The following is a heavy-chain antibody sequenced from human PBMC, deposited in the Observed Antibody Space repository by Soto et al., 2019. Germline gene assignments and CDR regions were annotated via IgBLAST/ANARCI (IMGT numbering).Heavy chain of an antibody. CDR3: EVTTGY. CDR1: GYTFTDYD. V-gene: IGHV1-8*01. Sequence: QVQVVQSRAEVKKPGASVKVSCKTSGYTFTDYDINWVRPAPGQGLEYMGWVSPENSNAGYAQQFRGRVSMTTNTIISTAYLELTDLRYEDTAVYYCEVTTGYWGQGTMVTVSS. J-gene: IGHJ4*02. D-gene: IGHD2-21*02. CDR2: VSPENSNA.